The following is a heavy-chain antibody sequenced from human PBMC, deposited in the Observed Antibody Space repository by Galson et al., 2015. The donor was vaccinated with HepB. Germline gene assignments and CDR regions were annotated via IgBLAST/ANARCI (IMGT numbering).Heavy chain of an antibody. J-gene: IGHJ4*02. CDR2: ISTGGGVT. D-gene: IGHD1-14*01. CDR3: TNLPSPRITGEVYHFEH. Sequence: SLRLSCATSGFIFSSYSMNWVRQAPGKGLEWVSIISTGGGVTYYADSVKGRFTTSRDNSKSALYLQMNSLRAEDTAIYYCTNLPSPRITGEVYHFEHWGQGTQVTVSS. V-gene: IGHV3-23*01. CDR1: GFIFSSYS.